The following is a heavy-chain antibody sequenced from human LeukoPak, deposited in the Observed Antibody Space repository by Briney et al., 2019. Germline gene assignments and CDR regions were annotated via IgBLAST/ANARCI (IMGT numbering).Heavy chain of an antibody. Sequence: SETLSLTCSVSGYSISSGYYWGWIRQPPGKGLEWIGSIYYSGSTYYNPSLKSRVTISVDTSKNQFSLKLSSVTAADTAVYYCAREGALVGATNYWGQGTLVTVSS. CDR1: GYSISSGYY. CDR2: IYYSGST. J-gene: IGHJ4*02. V-gene: IGHV4-38-2*02. CDR3: AREGALVGATNY. D-gene: IGHD1-26*01.